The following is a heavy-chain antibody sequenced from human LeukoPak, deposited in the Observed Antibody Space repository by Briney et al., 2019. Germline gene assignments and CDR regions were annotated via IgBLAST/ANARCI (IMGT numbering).Heavy chain of an antibody. CDR1: GFTVSGND. Sequence: GGSLRLSCAASGFTVSGNDMSWVRQAPGKGLEWVSVIYSGGGTYYADSVKGRFTISRDNSKNTLYLQMNSLRAEDTAVYYCATVVGATKNWFDPWGQGTLVTVSS. D-gene: IGHD1-26*01. CDR2: IYSGGGT. J-gene: IGHJ5*02. CDR3: ATVVGATKNWFDP. V-gene: IGHV3-53*01.